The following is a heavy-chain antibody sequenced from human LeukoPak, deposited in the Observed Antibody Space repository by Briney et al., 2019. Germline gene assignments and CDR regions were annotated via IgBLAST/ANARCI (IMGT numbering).Heavy chain of an antibody. CDR1: GYTFTSYG. V-gene: IGHV1-18*01. J-gene: IGHJ5*02. D-gene: IGHD3-9*01. CDR3: ASCGYFDCLNWFDP. CDR2: ISAYNGNT. Sequence: AASVKVSCKASGYTFTSYGISWVRQAPGQGLEWMGWISAYNGNTNYAQKLQGRVTMTTDTSTSTAYMELRSLRSDDTAVYYCASCGYFDCLNWFDPWGQGTLVTVSS.